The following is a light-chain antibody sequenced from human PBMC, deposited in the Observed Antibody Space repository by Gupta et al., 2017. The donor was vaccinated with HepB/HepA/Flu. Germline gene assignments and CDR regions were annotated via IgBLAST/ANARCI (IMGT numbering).Light chain of an antibody. CDR3: GTWDSSLSAGV. CDR2: DNN. Sequence: QSVLTQRPSVSAAPGPKATISCSGSSSNIGNNYVSWYQQLPGTAPKLLIYDNNKRPSGIPDRFSGSKSGTSATLGITGLQTGDEADYYCGTWDSSLSAGVFGGGTKLTVL. J-gene: IGLJ3*02. CDR1: SSNIGNNY. V-gene: IGLV1-51*01.